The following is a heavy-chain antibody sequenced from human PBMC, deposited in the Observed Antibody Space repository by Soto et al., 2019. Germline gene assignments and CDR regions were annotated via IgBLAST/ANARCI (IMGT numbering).Heavy chain of an antibody. Sequence: SKTLSLTCTVAGGCISSYYWSWIRQPAGKGLEWIGLIYTSGSTNYNPSLKSRVTMSVDTSKNQFSLKLSSVTAADTAVYYCARNGVRITFGGVIVNWFDPWGQGTLVTVSS. CDR2: IYTSGST. J-gene: IGHJ5*02. D-gene: IGHD3-16*02. CDR3: ARNGVRITFGGVIVNWFDP. V-gene: IGHV4-4*07. CDR1: GGCISSYY.